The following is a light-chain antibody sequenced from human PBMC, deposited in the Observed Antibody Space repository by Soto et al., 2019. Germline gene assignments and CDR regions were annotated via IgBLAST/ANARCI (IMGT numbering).Light chain of an antibody. CDR3: QQRSNWPSIT. Sequence: EIVLTQSPATLSLSPGERATPSCRASQSVSSYLAWYQQKPGQAPRLLIYDASNRATGIPARFSGSGSGTDFTLTISSLEPEDFAVYYRQQRSNWPSITFGQGTRLEIK. V-gene: IGKV3-11*01. CDR1: QSVSSY. J-gene: IGKJ5*01. CDR2: DAS.